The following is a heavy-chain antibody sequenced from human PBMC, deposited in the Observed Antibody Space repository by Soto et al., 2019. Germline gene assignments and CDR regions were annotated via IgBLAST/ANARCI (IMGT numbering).Heavy chain of an antibody. CDR3: AGYCSSTSCYYENWFDA. Sequence: GGSLRLSCAASGFTFSSYAMSWVRQAPGKGLEWVSAISGSGGSTYYADSVKGRFTISRDNSKNTLYLQMNSLRAEDTAVYYCAGYCSSTSCYYENWFDAWGQGTLVTVSS. CDR1: GFTFSSYA. J-gene: IGHJ5*02. CDR2: ISGSGGST. V-gene: IGHV3-23*01. D-gene: IGHD2-2*03.